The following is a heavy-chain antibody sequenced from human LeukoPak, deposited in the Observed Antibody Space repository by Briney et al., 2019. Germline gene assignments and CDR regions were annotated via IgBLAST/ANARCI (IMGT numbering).Heavy chain of an antibody. D-gene: IGHD6-13*01. J-gene: IGHJ5*02. V-gene: IGHV3-23*01. Sequence: GGSLRLPCAASGFTFSSYAMSWVRQAPGKGLEWVSAISGSGGSTYYADSVKGRFTISRDNSKNTLYLQMNSLRAEDTAVYYCAVRDSSSWYNWFDPWGQGTLVTVSS. CDR1: GFTFSSYA. CDR3: AVRDSSSWYNWFDP. CDR2: ISGSGGST.